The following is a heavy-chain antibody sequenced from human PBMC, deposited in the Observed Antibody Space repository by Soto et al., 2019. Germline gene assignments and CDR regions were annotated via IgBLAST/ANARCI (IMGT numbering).Heavy chain of an antibody. Sequence: SETLSLTCTVSGGSISSYYWSWIRQPPGKGLEWIGYIYYSGSTNYNPSLKSRVTISVDTSKNQFSLKLSSVTAADTAVYYCARQDFTTGVDYWGQGTLVTVSS. V-gene: IGHV4-59*01. CDR1: GGSISSYY. J-gene: IGHJ4*02. D-gene: IGHD4-17*01. CDR3: ARQDFTTGVDY. CDR2: IYYSGST.